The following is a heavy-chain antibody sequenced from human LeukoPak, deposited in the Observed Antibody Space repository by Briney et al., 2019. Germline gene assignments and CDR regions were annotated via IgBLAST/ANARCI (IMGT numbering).Heavy chain of an antibody. CDR1: GGSISSYY. D-gene: IGHD3-3*01. J-gene: IGHJ3*02. CDR3: ARVDFWSGHPQRGDAFDI. V-gene: IGHV4-4*07. Sequence: SETLSLTCTVSGGSISSYYWSWIRQPAGKGLEWIGRIYTSRSTNYNPSLKSRVTMSVDTSKNQFSLKLSSVTAADTAVYYCARVDFWSGHPQRGDAFDIWGQGTMVTVSS. CDR2: IYTSRST.